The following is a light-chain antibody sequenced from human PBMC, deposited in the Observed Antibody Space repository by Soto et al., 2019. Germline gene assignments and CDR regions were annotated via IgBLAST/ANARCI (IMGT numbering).Light chain of an antibody. Sequence: QSALTQPASVSGSPGQSITISCTGTSSDVGGYDYVSWYQQHPGKVPKLMIYDVSSRPSGVSNRFSGSKSGNTASLPISGLQAEDEDDYYCSSYASSSTLVFGGGTKLTVL. J-gene: IGLJ2*01. CDR3: SSYASSSTLV. CDR2: DVS. V-gene: IGLV2-14*01. CDR1: SSDVGGYDY.